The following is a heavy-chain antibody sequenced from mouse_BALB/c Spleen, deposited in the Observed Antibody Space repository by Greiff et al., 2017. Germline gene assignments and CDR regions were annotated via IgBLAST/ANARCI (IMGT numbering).Heavy chain of an antibody. J-gene: IGHJ3*01. D-gene: IGHD2-4*01. CDR3: ARETTMTPFAY. CDR2: IWAGGST. CDR1: GFSLTSYG. V-gene: IGHV2-9*02. Sequence: VKLVESGPGLVAPSQSLSITCTVSGFSLTSYGVHWVRQPPGKGLEWLGVIWAGGSTNYNSALMSRLSISKDNSKSQVFLKMNSLQTDDTAMYYCARETTMTPFAYWGQGTLVTVSA.